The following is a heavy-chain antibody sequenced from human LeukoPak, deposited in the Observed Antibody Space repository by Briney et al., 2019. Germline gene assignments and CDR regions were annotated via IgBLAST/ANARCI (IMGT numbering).Heavy chain of an antibody. CDR2: IWYDGSNK. CDR3: AKVRSGYCSSTSCYDIYYYYYMDV. Sequence: GGSLRLSCAASGFTFSSYGMHWVRQAPGKGLEWVAVIWYDGSNKYYADSVEGRFTISRDNSKNTLYLQMNSLRAEDTAVYYCAKVRSGYCSSTSCYDIYYYYYMDVWGKGTTVTVSS. CDR1: GFTFSSYG. D-gene: IGHD2-2*01. V-gene: IGHV3-33*06. J-gene: IGHJ6*03.